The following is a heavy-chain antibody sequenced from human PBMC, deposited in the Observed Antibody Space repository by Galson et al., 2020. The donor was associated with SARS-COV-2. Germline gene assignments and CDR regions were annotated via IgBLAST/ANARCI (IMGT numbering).Heavy chain of an antibody. CDR2: VNHRGNT. CDR3: ALQYYDFWMDV. V-gene: IGHV4-34*01. D-gene: IGHD3-3*01. Sequence: PSETLSLTCAVYVGSFSGYYWSWIRQSPGKGLEWIGEVNHRGNTNYNPSLKSRVTISVDTSKNQFSLKLCSVTAADTAVYYCALQYYDFWMDVWGQGTTVTVSS. J-gene: IGHJ6*02. CDR1: VGSFSGYY.